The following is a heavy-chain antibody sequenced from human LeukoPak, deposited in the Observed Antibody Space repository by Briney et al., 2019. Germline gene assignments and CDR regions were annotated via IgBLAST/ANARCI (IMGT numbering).Heavy chain of an antibody. CDR3: ASDIVATSGDF. CDR1: GFTFSDYY. J-gene: IGHJ4*02. D-gene: IGHD5-12*01. Sequence: GGSLRLSCAASGFTFSDYYMSWLRQAPGKGLEWVAYNTSSGDDIYYADSVKGRFTISRDTAKNALFLRMSSLRVEDTATYYCASDIVATSGDFWGQGTLVSVSS. CDR2: NTSSGDDI. V-gene: IGHV3-11*01.